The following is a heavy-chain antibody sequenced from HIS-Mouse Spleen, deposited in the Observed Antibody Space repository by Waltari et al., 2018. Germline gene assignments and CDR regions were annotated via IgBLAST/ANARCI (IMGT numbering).Heavy chain of an antibody. CDR3: ARGALRGSYYWGEYFQH. J-gene: IGHJ1*01. V-gene: IGHV4-34*01. CDR1: GGSFSGYY. D-gene: IGHD1-26*01. Sequence: QVQLQQWGAGLLKPSETLSLTCAVYGGSFSGYYWSWIRQPPGKGLEWIGEINHSGRTNYNPSLKSRVTISVDTSKNQFSLKLSSVTAADTAVYYCARGALRGSYYWGEYFQHWGQGTLVTVSS. CDR2: INHSGRT.